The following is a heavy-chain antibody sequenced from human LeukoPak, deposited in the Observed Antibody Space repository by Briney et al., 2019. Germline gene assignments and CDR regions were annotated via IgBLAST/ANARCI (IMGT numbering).Heavy chain of an antibody. Sequence: PGGSLRLSCAASGFTFSSSWMSWVRQAPGKGLEWVANIKEDGSDIHYADSVEGRFTISRDNAENSLHLQMNSLRVEDTAVYYCARGPRNSPYNLFDPWGQGTQVTVSS. J-gene: IGHJ5*02. CDR2: IKEDGSDI. V-gene: IGHV3-7*01. CDR3: ARGPRNSPYNLFDP. D-gene: IGHD4-23*01. CDR1: GFTFSSSW.